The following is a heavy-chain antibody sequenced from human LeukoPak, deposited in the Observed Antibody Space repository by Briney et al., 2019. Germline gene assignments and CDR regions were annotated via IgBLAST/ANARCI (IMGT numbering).Heavy chain of an antibody. CDR1: GGSISSYY. CDR2: IYYSGST. D-gene: IGHD3-22*01. Sequence: SETLSLTCTVSGGSISSYYWSWIRQPPGKGLEWIGYIYYSGSTNYNPSLKSRVTISVDTSKNQFSLKLTSVTAADTAVYYCARGKIYYYDSSGYYYPRVRLYYFDYWGQGTLVTVSS. J-gene: IGHJ4*02. V-gene: IGHV4-59*01. CDR3: ARGKIYYYDSSGYYYPRVRLYYFDY.